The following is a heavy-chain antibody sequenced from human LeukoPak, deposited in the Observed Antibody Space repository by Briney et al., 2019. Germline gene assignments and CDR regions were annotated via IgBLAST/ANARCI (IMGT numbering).Heavy chain of an antibody. Sequence: SETLSLTFAVHGGSFSGYYWSWIRQPPGKGLEWIGEINQRGSTNYNPSLKNRVTISVDTSKNQFSLKLSSVTAADTAVYSCASGRLDYYGSGSAGWFDPWGQGTLVTVSS. V-gene: IGHV4-34*01. CDR1: GGSFSGYY. CDR3: ASGRLDYYGSGSAGWFDP. CDR2: INQRGST. J-gene: IGHJ5*02. D-gene: IGHD3-10*01.